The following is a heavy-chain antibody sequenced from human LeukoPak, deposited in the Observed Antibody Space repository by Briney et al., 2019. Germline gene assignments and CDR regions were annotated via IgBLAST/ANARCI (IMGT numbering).Heavy chain of an antibody. CDR2: MNPNSGNT. CDR3: AGGPWILAPPVHSDY. Sequence: GASVKVSCKASGYTFTSYDINWVRQATGQGLEWMGWMNPNSGNTGYAQKFQGRVTMTRNTSISTAYMELSSLRSGDTAVYYCAGGPWILAPPVHSDYWGQGTLVTVSS. J-gene: IGHJ4*02. CDR1: GYTFTSYD. V-gene: IGHV1-8*01. D-gene: IGHD2-2*03.